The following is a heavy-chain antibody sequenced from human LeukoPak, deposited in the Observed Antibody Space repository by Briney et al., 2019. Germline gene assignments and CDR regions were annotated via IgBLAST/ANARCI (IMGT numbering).Heavy chain of an antibody. Sequence: ASVKVSCKVSGYTLTELSMHWVRQAPGQGLEWMGWINPNSGGTNYAQKFQGWVTMTRDTSISTAYMELSRLRSDDTAVYYCARDSAAAAPYYYYGMDVWGQGTTVTVSS. CDR2: INPNSGGT. D-gene: IGHD6-13*01. CDR1: GYTLTELS. CDR3: ARDSAAAAPYYYYGMDV. J-gene: IGHJ6*02. V-gene: IGHV1-2*04.